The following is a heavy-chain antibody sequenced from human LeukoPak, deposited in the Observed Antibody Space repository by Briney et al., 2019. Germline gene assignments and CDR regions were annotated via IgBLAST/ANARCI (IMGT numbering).Heavy chain of an antibody. Sequence: ASVKVSCKASGYTFTSYAMNWVRQAPGQGLEWMGWINTNTGNPTYAQGFTGRFVFSLDTSVSTAYLQISSLKAEDTAVYYCARDKQQLTPPYYYYGMDVWGQGTMVTVSS. D-gene: IGHD6-13*01. V-gene: IGHV7-4-1*02. CDR1: GYTFTSYA. CDR2: INTNTGNP. CDR3: ARDKQQLTPPYYYYGMDV. J-gene: IGHJ6*02.